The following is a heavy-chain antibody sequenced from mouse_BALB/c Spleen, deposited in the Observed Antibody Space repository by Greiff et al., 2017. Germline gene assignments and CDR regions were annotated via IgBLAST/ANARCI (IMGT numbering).Heavy chain of an antibody. V-gene: IGHV7-3*02. D-gene: IGHD2-3*01. J-gene: IGHJ1*01. CDR2: IRNKANGYTT. Sequence: EVNLVESGGGLVQPGGSLRLSCATSGFTFTDYYMSWVRQPPGKALEWLGFIRNKANGYTTEYSASVKGRFTISRDNSQSILYLQMNTLRAEDSATYYCARDAGYFGYFDVWGAGTTVTVSS. CDR3: ARDAGYFGYFDV. CDR1: GFTFTDYY.